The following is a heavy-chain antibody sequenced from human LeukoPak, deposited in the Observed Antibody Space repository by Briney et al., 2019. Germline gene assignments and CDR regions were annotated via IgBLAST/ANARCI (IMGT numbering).Heavy chain of an antibody. CDR2: ISASGGTT. V-gene: IGHV3-23*01. CDR1: GFTFSSYA. CDR3: AKDNSSSWLNWFDP. J-gene: IGHJ5*02. D-gene: IGHD6-13*01. Sequence: GGSLRLSCAASGFTFSSYAMSWVRQAPGKGLEWVSTISASGGTTYYADSVKGRFTISRDNSKNTLYLQMNSLRAEDTALYYCAKDNSSSWLNWFDPWGQGTLVTVSS.